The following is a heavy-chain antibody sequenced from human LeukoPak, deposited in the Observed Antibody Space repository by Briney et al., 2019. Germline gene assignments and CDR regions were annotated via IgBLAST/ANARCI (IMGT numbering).Heavy chain of an antibody. V-gene: IGHV3-30*02. CDR2: IDYVGNYK. D-gene: IGHD1-26*01. J-gene: IGHJ4*02. Sequence: PGGSLRLSCAASGFTFSSYAMHWVRQAPGKGLEWVAFIDYVGNYKYYADSVKGRFTISRDNSKNTLYLQMNSLRREDTAVYYCAKEGATIVAALDISAFDLWGQGTLVTVSS. CDR3: AKEGATIVAALDISAFDL. CDR1: GFTFSSYA.